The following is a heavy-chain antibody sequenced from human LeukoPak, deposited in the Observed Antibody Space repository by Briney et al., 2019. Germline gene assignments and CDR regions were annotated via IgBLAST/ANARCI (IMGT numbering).Heavy chain of an antibody. Sequence: GASVKVSCKASGYTFTGYYMHWVRQAPGQGLEWMGWINPYSGGTNYAQKFQGRVTMTRDTSISTAYMELSRLRSDDTAVYYCARDRAIIAAARTWFDPWGQGTLVTVSS. D-gene: IGHD6-13*01. CDR1: GYTFTGYY. V-gene: IGHV1-2*02. J-gene: IGHJ5*02. CDR3: ARDRAIIAAARTWFDP. CDR2: INPYSGGT.